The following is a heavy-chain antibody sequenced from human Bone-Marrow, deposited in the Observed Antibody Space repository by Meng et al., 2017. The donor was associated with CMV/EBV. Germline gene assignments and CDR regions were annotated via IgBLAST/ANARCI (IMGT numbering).Heavy chain of an antibody. CDR2: IKQDGSEK. CDR1: GFTFSSYW. Sequence: GGSLRLSCAASGFTFSSYWMSWVRQAPGKGLEWVANIKQDGSEKYYVDSVKGRFTISRDNAKNSLYLQMNSLRAEDTAVYYCARDYDFWSGYYERRGDGMDVWGQGTTVTVSS. CDR3: ARDYDFWSGYYERRGDGMDV. V-gene: IGHV3-7*01. J-gene: IGHJ6*02. D-gene: IGHD3-3*01.